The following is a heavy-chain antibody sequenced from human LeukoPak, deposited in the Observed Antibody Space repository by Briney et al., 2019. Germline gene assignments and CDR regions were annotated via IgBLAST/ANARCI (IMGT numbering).Heavy chain of an antibody. Sequence: SETLSLTCTVSGGSISSSSYYWGWIRQPPGKGLEWIGSIYYSGSTYYNPSLKSRVTISVDTSKNQFSLKLSSVTAADTAVYYCARGRSLGDLTLTTIIEDYFDYWGQGTLVTVSS. CDR2: IYYSGST. CDR1: GGSISSSSYY. D-gene: IGHD3-22*01. CDR3: ARGRSLGDLTLTTIIEDYFDY. J-gene: IGHJ4*02. V-gene: IGHV4-39*07.